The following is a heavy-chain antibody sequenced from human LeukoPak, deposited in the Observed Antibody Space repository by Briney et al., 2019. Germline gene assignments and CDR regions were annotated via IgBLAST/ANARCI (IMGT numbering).Heavy chain of an antibody. CDR3: ARVVVGYDFWSGYYMPYYFDY. CDR2: IKEDGSER. V-gene: IGHV3-7*03. D-gene: IGHD3-3*01. Sequence: GGSLRLSCEGSAFIFSGHWMNWVRQTPGKGLEWVASIKEDGSERQYVDSVKGRFSISRDNTKGSLFLQLNSLRAEDTAVYYCARVVVGYDFWSGYYMPYYFDYWGQGTLVTVSS. J-gene: IGHJ4*02. CDR1: AFIFSGHW.